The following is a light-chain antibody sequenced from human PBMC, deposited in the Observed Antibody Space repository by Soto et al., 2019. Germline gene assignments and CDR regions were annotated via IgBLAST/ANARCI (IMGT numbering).Light chain of an antibody. CDR2: EVT. CDR3: SSYADSNHYV. CDR1: SSYVGGYNY. V-gene: IGLV2-8*01. J-gene: IGLJ1*01. Sequence: QSALPQPPSASGYPGQSVTISCTGTSSYVGGYNYVSWYQQHPGKAPKLIIYEVTKRPSGVPDRFSGSKSGNTASLTVSGLQTEDEADYYCSSYADSNHYVFGSGTKV.